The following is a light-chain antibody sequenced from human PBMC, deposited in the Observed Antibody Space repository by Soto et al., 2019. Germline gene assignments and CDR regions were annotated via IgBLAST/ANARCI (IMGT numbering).Light chain of an antibody. Sequence: DIHLTQSPSFLSASVGDRVTITSRPSKAVPNNMAWYQQKPGKPPKLLIYEESTLHSGVPSRFSGRKSGTQFTLTIDSLQPEDFATYYCQQVKTYPRTFGGGTKVEIK. CDR1: KAVPNN. V-gene: IGKV1-9*01. CDR3: QQVKTYPRT. CDR2: EES. J-gene: IGKJ4*01.